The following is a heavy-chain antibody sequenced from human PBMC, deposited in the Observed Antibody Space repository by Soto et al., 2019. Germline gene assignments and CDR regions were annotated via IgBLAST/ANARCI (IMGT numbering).Heavy chain of an antibody. CDR1: GGSVSSDGSY. CDR3: ARGQTVTTAWNWFDP. J-gene: IGHJ5*02. CDR2: IYYSGST. Sequence: QVQLLESGPGLVKPSQTLSLTCTVSGGSVSSDGSYWSWIRQHPGKGLEWIGSIYYSGSTYYNPSLRSRLTMSVDTSKNHFSLRLTSLTAADTAVYYCARGQTVTTAWNWFDPWGQGTLVTVSS. D-gene: IGHD4-17*01. V-gene: IGHV4-31*03.